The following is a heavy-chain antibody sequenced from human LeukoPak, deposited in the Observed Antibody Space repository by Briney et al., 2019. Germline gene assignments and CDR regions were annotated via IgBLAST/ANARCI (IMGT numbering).Heavy chain of an antibody. CDR1: GYTFTGYY. Sequence: GASVKVSCKASGYTFTGYYMHWVRQAPGQRLEWMGWINPNSGVTYYAQKFQGRVSMTRDTSISTAYMEVSRLRSDDSALYYCARLSTPNLYYFDYWGQGTLVTVSS. J-gene: IGHJ4*02. CDR3: ARLSTPNLYYFDY. D-gene: IGHD3-16*02. V-gene: IGHV1-2*02. CDR2: INPNSGVT.